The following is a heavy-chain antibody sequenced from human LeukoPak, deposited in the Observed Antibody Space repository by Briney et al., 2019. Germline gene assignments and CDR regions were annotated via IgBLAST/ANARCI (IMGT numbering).Heavy chain of an antibody. V-gene: IGHV3-7*01. J-gene: IGHJ4*02. CDR2: IKQDGSEK. CDR3: ARVNRRQWLVSYYFDY. CDR1: GFTFSSYW. D-gene: IGHD6-19*01. Sequence: GGSLRLSCAASGFTFSSYWMSWVRQAPGKGLEWVANIKQDGSEKYYVDSVKGRFTIPRDNAKNSLYLQMNSLRAEDTAVYYCARVNRRQWLVSYYFDYWGQGTLVTVPS.